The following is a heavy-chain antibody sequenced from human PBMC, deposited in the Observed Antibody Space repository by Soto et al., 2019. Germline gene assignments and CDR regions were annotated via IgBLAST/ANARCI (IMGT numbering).Heavy chain of an antibody. Sequence: GASVKVSCKASGDIFTSYSITWVRQAPGQGLEWMGWISPYSGNTNYAQKFQGRVTMTTDTSTSTAYMELRSLRSDDTAVFYCARDRGSDIDYWGQGTLVTVSS. CDR1: GDIFTSYS. CDR3: ARDRGSDIDY. CDR2: ISPYSGNT. J-gene: IGHJ4*02. V-gene: IGHV1-18*04. D-gene: IGHD3-10*01.